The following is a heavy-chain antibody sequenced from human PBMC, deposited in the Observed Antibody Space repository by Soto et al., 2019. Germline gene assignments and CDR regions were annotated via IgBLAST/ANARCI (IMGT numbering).Heavy chain of an antibody. J-gene: IGHJ6*03. D-gene: IGHD6-25*01. V-gene: IGHV3-23*01. CDR3: VTGAAPTYYYYMDV. CDR1: GFTFDNYA. CDR2: IRGSGDVT. Sequence: EVQLLESGGGLVQPGGSLRLSCFASGFTFDNYAMSWVRQAPGKGLEWVSTIRGSGDVTYSADSVKGRFTVSRDNSKNTLYLQMNSLRAEDTAVYYCVTGAAPTYYYYMDVWGKGTTVTVSS.